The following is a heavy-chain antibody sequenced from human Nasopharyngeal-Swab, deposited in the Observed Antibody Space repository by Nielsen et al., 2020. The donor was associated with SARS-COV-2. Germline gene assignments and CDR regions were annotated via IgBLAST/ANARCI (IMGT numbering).Heavy chain of an antibody. CDR3: ARPAGGDFAPLGFDY. V-gene: IGHV1-46*01. Sequence: ASVKVSCKASGYTFTSYYMHWVRQAPGQGLEWMGLINPSGGSTSYAQKFQGRVTMTRDTSTSTVYMELSSLRSEDTAVYYCARPAGGDFAPLGFDYWGQGTLVTVSS. CDR1: GYTFTSYY. CDR2: INPSGGST. D-gene: IGHD3-16*01. J-gene: IGHJ4*02.